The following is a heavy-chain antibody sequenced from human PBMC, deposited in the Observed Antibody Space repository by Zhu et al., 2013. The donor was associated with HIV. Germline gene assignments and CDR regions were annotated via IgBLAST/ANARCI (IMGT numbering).Heavy chain of an antibody. V-gene: IGHV1-2*04. D-gene: IGHD4-4*01. CDR1: GYTFTGYY. Sequence: QVQLVQSGGEVKKPGASVKVSCKASGYTFTGYYFHWVRQAPGQGLEWMGWINPNSGGTGYAQKFQGWVTLTWDTSISTAYMELSRLTSDDTAVYYCAREATAVSKTALYAMDVWGQGTTVTVS. J-gene: IGHJ6*01. CDR2: INPNSGGT. CDR3: AREATAVSKTALYAMDV.